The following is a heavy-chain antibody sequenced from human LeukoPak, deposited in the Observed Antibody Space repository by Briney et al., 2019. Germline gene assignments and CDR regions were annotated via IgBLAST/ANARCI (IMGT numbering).Heavy chain of an antibody. D-gene: IGHD3-3*01. CDR3: ARGAEYYAIWRGYAGYSDY. Sequence: SETLSLTCTVSGYSISNGYYWGWIRQPPGKGLEWVGSIYHRGSTYYNLSLTSRVTISLDRSKKKFSLKLTSVTAADTAVYFCARGAEYYAIWRGYAGYSDYWGQGISVTVSS. J-gene: IGHJ4*02. V-gene: IGHV4-38-2*02. CDR1: GYSISNGYY. CDR2: IYHRGST.